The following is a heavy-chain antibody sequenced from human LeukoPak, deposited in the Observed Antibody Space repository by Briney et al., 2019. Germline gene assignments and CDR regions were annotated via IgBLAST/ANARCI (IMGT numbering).Heavy chain of an antibody. D-gene: IGHD1-26*01. V-gene: IGHV3-30*03. J-gene: IGHJ4*02. CDR2: ISYDGSNK. CDR1: GFTFSSYD. CDR3: ADSGSYSLY. Sequence: PGRSLRLSCAASGFTFSSYDMHWVRQAPGKGLGWGAFISYDGSNKDSVDSVKGRFTISRDNSTNTLYLQMNSLRAEDTAVYHCADSGSYSLYWGQGTVVTVPS.